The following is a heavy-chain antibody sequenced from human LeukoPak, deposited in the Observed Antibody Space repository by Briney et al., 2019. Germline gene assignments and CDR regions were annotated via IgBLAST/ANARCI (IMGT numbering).Heavy chain of an antibody. J-gene: IGHJ3*02. CDR3: AKDKFVVEDAFDI. V-gene: IGHV3-23*01. CDR2: ISGSGGST. CDR1: GFTFSSYS. Sequence: GGSLRLSCAASGFTFSSYSMNWVRQAPGKGLEWVSAISGSGGSTYYADSVKGRFTISRDNSKNTLYLQMNSLRAEDTAVYYCAKDKFVVEDAFDIWGQGTMVTVSS. D-gene: IGHD2-15*01.